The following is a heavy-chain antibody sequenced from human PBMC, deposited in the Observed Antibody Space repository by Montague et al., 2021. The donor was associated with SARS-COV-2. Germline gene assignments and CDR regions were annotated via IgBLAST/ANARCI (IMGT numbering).Heavy chain of an antibody. V-gene: IGHV6-1*01. J-gene: IGHJ4*02. CDR3: ARELRRIIMIVDIRGFDY. Sequence: CAISGDSVSSNSAAWNWIRQSPSRGPEWLGRTYYRSKWNNDYVAXAKGRITNNPDTSKNQFSLQLNSVTAEDTAVYYCARELRRIIMIVDIRGFDYWGQGTLVTVSS. D-gene: IGHD3-22*01. CDR2: TYYRSKWNN. CDR1: GDSVSSNSAA.